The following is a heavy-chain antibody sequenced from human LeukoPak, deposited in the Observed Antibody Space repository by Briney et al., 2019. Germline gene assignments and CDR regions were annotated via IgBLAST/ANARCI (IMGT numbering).Heavy chain of an antibody. CDR3: ARESGYGLDV. V-gene: IGHV3-33*08. CDR1: GITFTHAY. CDR2: IYYDGTNK. Sequence: GGSLRLSCAVSGITFTHAYMNWVRQAPGKGLEWVAIIYYDGTNKYEADSVKGRFTISRDKSRNTLYLQMDSLRVEDTAVYYCARESGYGLDVWGQGTTVTVSS. J-gene: IGHJ6*02.